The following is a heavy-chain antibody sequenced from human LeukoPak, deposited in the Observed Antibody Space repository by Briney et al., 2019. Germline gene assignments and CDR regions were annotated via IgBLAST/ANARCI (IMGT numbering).Heavy chain of an antibody. CDR1: GYTFTSYG. CDR3: ARDDPSYSSPPLDY. V-gene: IGHV1-2*02. CDR2: INPNSGGT. J-gene: IGHJ4*02. Sequence: GASVKVSCKASGYTFTSYGISWVRQAPGQGLEWMGWINPNSGGTNYAQKFQGRVTMTRDTSISTAYMELSRLRSDDTAVYYCARDDPSYSSPPLDYWGQGTLVTVSS. D-gene: IGHD6-13*01.